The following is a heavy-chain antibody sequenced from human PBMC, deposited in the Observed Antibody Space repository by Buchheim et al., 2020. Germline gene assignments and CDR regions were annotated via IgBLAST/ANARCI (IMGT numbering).Heavy chain of an antibody. CDR3: AREVAVAGTNSYYGMDV. CDR2: IYYSGST. D-gene: IGHD6-19*01. Sequence: QVQLQESGPGLVKPSETLSLTCTVSGGSISSYYWSWIRQPPGKGLEWIGYIYYSGSTNYNPSLKSRVTISVDTSKNQLSLKLSSVTAADTAIYYCAREVAVAGTNSYYGMDVWGQGTT. V-gene: IGHV4-59*12. J-gene: IGHJ6*02. CDR1: GGSISSYY.